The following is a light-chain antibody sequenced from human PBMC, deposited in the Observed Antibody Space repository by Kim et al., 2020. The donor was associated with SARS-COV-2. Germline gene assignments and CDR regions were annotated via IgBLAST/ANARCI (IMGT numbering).Light chain of an antibody. CDR1: SSDVGYSDF. V-gene: IGLV2-23*02. J-gene: IGLJ2*01. CDR2: EVT. Sequence: GQSTTIPCTGTSSDVGYSDFVSWYQQHPGKVPKLTIYEVTERPSGVSSRFSGSKSGNTASLTISGLQAEDEADYYCSSYTSSSTFVFGGGTQLTVL. CDR3: SSYTSSSTFV.